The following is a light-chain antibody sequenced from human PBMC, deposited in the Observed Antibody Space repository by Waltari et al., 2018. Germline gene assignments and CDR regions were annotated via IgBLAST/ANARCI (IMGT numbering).Light chain of an antibody. CDR2: NNH. CDR3: AAWDDSLNGHWV. J-gene: IGLJ3*02. CDR1: SSNIGSNT. Sequence: QSVLTQPPSASGTPGQRVTISCSGSSSNIGSNTVNWYQQLPGTAPKLLISNNHQRPSGVPDRFSASKSGTSASLAISGLQSEDEANYFCAAWDDSLNGHWVFGGGTKLTVL. V-gene: IGLV1-44*01.